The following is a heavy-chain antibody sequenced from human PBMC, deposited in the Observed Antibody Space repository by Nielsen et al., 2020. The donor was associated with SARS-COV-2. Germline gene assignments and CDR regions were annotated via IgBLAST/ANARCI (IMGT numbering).Heavy chain of an antibody. Sequence: GESLKISCEASGFTFSNYEMNWVRQAPGKGLMWVSRINSDGSRSAYADAVKGRFTISRDNARDTLSLQMNSLSAEDTAVYYCVRVRDDGHYYDTGPFDYWGQGALVTVSS. D-gene: IGHD3-22*01. CDR2: INSDGSRS. J-gene: IGHJ4*02. V-gene: IGHV3-74*01. CDR1: GFTFSNYE. CDR3: VRVRDDGHYYDTGPFDY.